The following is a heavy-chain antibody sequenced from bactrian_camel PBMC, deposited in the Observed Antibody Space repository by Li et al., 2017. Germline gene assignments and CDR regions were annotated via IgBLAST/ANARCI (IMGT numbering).Heavy chain of an antibody. CDR3: AAAAYLYCIGSESQGGERINWHY. V-gene: IGHV3S45*01. J-gene: IGHJ4*01. Sequence: HVQLVESGGGSVQAGGSLRLSCAISGRSNENYFLAWFRQPPGKEREGVAAMYTGFGGGNIYYDDSVKGRFTISQDNATNTVDLQMNSLKPEDTAVYYCAAAAYLYCIGSESQGGERINWHYWGQGTQVTVS. CDR2: MYTGFGGGNI. CDR1: GRSNENYF. D-gene: IGHD1*01.